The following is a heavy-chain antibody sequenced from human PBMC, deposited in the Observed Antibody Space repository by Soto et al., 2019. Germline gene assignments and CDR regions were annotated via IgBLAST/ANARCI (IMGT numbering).Heavy chain of an antibody. Sequence: GGSLRLSCAASGFTFSSYGMHWVRQAPGKGLEWVAVIWYDGSNKYYADSVKGRFTISRDNSKNTLYLQMNSLRAEDTAVYYCARGTYSGSSYDAFDIWGQGTMVTVSS. CDR2: IWYDGSNK. CDR3: ARGTYSGSSYDAFDI. D-gene: IGHD1-26*01. CDR1: GFTFSSYG. J-gene: IGHJ3*02. V-gene: IGHV3-33*01.